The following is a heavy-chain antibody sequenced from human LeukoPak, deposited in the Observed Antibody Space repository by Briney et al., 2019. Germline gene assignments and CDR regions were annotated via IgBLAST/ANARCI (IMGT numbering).Heavy chain of an antibody. J-gene: IGHJ3*02. CDR3: AGYSTALKVVPYDAFDI. D-gene: IGHD3-22*01. V-gene: IGHV4-59*01. CDR1: GGSISSYY. CDR2: IYYSGST. Sequence: SETLSLTRTVSGGSISSYYWSWIRQPPGKGLEWIGYIYYSGSTNYNPSLKSRVTISVDTSKNQFSLKLSSVTAADTAVYYCAGYSTALKVVPYDAFDIWGQGTMVTVSS.